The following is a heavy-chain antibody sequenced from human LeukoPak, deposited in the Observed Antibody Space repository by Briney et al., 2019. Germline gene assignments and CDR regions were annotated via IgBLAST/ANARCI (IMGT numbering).Heavy chain of an antibody. Sequence: SETLSLTFAVYGGSFSGYYWSWIRQPPGKGLEWIGEINHSGSTNYNPSLKSRVTISVDTSKNQFSLKLSSVTAADTAVYYCARVYRAYYSSGWKGIFDYWGQGTLVTVSS. CDR1: GGSFSGYY. D-gene: IGHD6-19*01. J-gene: IGHJ4*02. CDR3: ARVYRAYYSSGWKGIFDY. CDR2: INHSGST. V-gene: IGHV4-34*01.